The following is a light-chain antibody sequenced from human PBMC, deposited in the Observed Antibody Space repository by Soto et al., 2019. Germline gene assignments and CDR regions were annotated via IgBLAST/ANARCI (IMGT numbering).Light chain of an antibody. CDR2: DAS. V-gene: IGKV3-11*01. Sequence: EIVLTQSPATLSLSPGERATLSCRARQSVSSYLAWYQQKPGQAPRLLIYDASNRATGIPARFSGSGSGTDFTLTISSLEPEDFAVYYCQQRSSCPLTFGGGTKVEIK. J-gene: IGKJ4*01. CDR3: QQRSSCPLT. CDR1: QSVSSY.